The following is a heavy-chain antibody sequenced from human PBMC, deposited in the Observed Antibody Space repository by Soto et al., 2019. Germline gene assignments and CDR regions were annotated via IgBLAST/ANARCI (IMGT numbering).Heavy chain of an antibody. V-gene: IGHV4-4*02. CDR1: GDSVSSPYY. D-gene: IGHD6-19*01. CDR3: ARSAGWYAVHS. Sequence: QVQLQESGPGLVKPSGTLSLTCAVSGDSVSSPYYWCWVRQPPGKGLEWIGEVFHTGTTSYNPSLRSRVTISMDKPNHQFSLDLTSVTAADTAVYYCARSAGWYAVHSWGPGTLVIVSS. J-gene: IGHJ4*02. CDR2: VFHTGTT.